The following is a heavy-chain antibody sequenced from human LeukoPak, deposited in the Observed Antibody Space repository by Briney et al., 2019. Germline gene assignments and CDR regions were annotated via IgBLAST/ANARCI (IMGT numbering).Heavy chain of an antibody. CDR1: GGSISSGGYY. V-gene: IGHV4-31*03. D-gene: IGHD3-10*01. CDR3: ASTLLGDGAFDI. J-gene: IGHJ3*02. CDR2: IYYSGSP. Sequence: SETLSLTCTVSGGSISSGGYYWSWIRQHPGKGLEWIGYIYYSGSPYYTPSLKSRLTISVDTSKNQFSLKLSSVTAADTAVYYCASTLLGDGAFDIWGQGTMVTVSS.